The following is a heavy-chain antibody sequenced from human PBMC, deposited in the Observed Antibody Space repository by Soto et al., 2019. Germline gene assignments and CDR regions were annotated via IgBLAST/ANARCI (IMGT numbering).Heavy chain of an antibody. V-gene: IGHV3-23*01. J-gene: IGHJ6*03. CDR2: ISGSGGST. CDR3: AKAPLYGSGSYYLGYYMDV. D-gene: IGHD3-10*01. CDR1: GFTFSSYA. Sequence: GGSLRLSCAASGFTFSSYAMSWVRQAPGKGLEWVSAISGSGGSTYYADSVKGRFTISRDNSKNTLYLQMNSLRAEHTAVYYCAKAPLYGSGSYYLGYYMDVWGKGTTVTVSS.